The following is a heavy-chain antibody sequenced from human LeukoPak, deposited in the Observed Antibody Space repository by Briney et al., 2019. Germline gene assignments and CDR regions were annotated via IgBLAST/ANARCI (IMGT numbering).Heavy chain of an antibody. D-gene: IGHD2-2*01. CDR3: ARHGSTSDYYYYGMDV. V-gene: IGHV3-23*01. CDR1: GFTFSSYA. Sequence: GGSLRLSCAASGFTFSSYAMSWVRQAPGKGLEWVSAISGSGGSTYYADSVKGRFTISRDNAKNSLYLQMNSLRAEDTAVYYCARHGSTSDYYYYGMDVWGQGTTVTVSS. CDR2: ISGSGGST. J-gene: IGHJ6*02.